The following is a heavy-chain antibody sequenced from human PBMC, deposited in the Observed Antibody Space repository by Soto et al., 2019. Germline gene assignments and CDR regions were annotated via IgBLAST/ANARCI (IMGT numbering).Heavy chain of an antibody. CDR3: ARELNEMTYWFDP. Sequence: SVNVSCKASGFTFTSSAMQWVRQARGQRLEWIGWIVVGSGNTNYAQKFQERVTITRDMSTSTAYMELRSLRSEDTAVYYCARELNEMTYWFDPWGQGTLVTVSS. CDR2: IVVGSGNT. CDR1: GFTFTSSA. D-gene: IGHD2-8*01. V-gene: IGHV1-58*02. J-gene: IGHJ5*02.